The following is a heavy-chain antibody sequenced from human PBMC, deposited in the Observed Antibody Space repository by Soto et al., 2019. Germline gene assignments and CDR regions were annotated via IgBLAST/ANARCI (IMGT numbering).Heavy chain of an antibody. CDR1: GFTFSKYA. CDR3: AKRCSGAGCVSDYYFYGLDV. Sequence: PGGSLRLSCAASGFTFSKYAMTWARQAPGKGLEWVSAISYTGGDTYYVDSVKGRFTVSRDNSKNTLYLQMHSLRAEDTAVYYCAKRCSGAGCVSDYYFYGLDVWGQGTTVTVSS. J-gene: IGHJ6*02. V-gene: IGHV3-23*01. CDR2: ISYTGGDT. D-gene: IGHD2-15*01.